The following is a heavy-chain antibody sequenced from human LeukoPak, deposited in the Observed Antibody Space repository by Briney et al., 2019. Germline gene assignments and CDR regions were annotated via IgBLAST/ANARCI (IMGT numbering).Heavy chain of an antibody. Sequence: SGTLSLTCAVSSDSISSSNWWSWVRQSPGKGLEWIGEIYHSGKSTYNPSLKSRVTISVDKSKNQVSLKLTSVTAADTAVYYCARFTPVGARNAFDIWGQGTMVTVSS. CDR3: ARFTPVGARNAFDI. CDR2: IYHSGKS. CDR1: SDSISSSNW. V-gene: IGHV4-4*02. J-gene: IGHJ3*02. D-gene: IGHD1-26*01.